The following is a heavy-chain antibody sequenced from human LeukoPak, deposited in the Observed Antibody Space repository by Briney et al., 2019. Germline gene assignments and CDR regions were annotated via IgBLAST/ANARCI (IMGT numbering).Heavy chain of an antibody. CDR1: GGSISSSSYY. CDR2: IYYSGST. V-gene: IGHV4-39*01. J-gene: IGHJ4*02. CDR3: ARAQYCSSTSCLVTFDY. D-gene: IGHD2-2*01. Sequence: SETLSLTCTVSGGSISSSSYYWGWIRQPPGKGLECIGSIYYSGSTYCNPSLKSRVTISVDTSKNQFSLKLSSVTAADTAVYYCARAQYCSSTSCLVTFDYWGQGTLVTVSS.